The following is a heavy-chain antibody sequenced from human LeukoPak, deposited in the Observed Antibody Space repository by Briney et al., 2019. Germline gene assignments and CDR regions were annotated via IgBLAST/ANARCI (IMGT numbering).Heavy chain of an antibody. CDR2: ISSSSSYI. J-gene: IGHJ5*02. CDR3: ARDYCSSTSCYA. CDR1: GFTFSSYS. Sequence: SGGSLRLSCAASGFTFSSYSMNWVRQAPGKGLEWVSSISSSSSYIYYADSVKGRFTISRDNAKNSLYLQMNSLRAEDTAVYYCARDYCSSTSCYAWGRGTLVTVSS. V-gene: IGHV3-21*01. D-gene: IGHD2-2*01.